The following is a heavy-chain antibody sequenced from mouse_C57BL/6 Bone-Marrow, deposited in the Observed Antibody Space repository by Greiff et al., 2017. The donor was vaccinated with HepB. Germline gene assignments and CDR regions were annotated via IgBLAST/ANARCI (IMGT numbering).Heavy chain of an antibody. Sequence: EVKLVESGGGLVKPGGSLKLSCAASGFTFSDYGMHWVRQAPEKGLDWVAYISSGSSTIYYADTVKGQFTISRDNAKNTLFLQMTSLRSEDTAMYYCARGDYYGSSPFAYWGQGTLVTVSA. J-gene: IGHJ3*01. CDR3: ARGDYYGSSPFAY. V-gene: IGHV5-17*01. CDR2: ISSGSSTI. CDR1: GFTFSDYG. D-gene: IGHD1-1*01.